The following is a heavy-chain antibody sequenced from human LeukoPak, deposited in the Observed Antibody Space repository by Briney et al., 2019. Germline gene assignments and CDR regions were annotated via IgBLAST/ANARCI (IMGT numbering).Heavy chain of an antibody. V-gene: IGHV3-74*01. J-gene: IGHJ4*02. Sequence: GRSLRLSCAASGFTFSSHWMHCVRQAPGKGLVWVSRIKSDGITTNYADFVRGRFTISRDNAKNTLYLQINSLRAEDTAVYYCARGATYAYYFDFWGQGSLVTVSS. D-gene: IGHD1-26*01. CDR3: ARGATYAYYFDF. CDR1: GFTFSSHW. CDR2: IKSDGITT.